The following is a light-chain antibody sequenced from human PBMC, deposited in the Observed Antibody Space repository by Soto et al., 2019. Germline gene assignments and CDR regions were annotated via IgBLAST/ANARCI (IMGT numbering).Light chain of an antibody. Sequence: EIVLTQSPATLSLSPGERATLSCRASQSISRYLAWYQQKPGQAPRLLIYETSNRATGIPARFSGSGSGTDFTLTISSLEPEDFAVYYCQQRNNWPPLFTFGPGTKVDIK. CDR2: ETS. CDR1: QSISRY. CDR3: QQRNNWPPLFT. J-gene: IGKJ3*01. V-gene: IGKV3-11*01.